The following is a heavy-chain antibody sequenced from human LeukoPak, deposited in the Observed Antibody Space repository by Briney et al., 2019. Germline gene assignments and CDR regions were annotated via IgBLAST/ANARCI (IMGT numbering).Heavy chain of an antibody. CDR2: IYTSGST. V-gene: IGHV4-4*07. CDR3: ASQSKYGDYLGWFDP. J-gene: IGHJ5*02. CDR1: GGSISSYY. D-gene: IGHD4-17*01. Sequence: SETLSLTCTVSGGSISSYYWSWIRQPAGEGLEWIGRIYTSGSTNYSPSLKSRVTMSVDTSKNQFSLKLSSVTAADTAVYYCASQSKYGDYLGWFDPWGQGTLVTVSS.